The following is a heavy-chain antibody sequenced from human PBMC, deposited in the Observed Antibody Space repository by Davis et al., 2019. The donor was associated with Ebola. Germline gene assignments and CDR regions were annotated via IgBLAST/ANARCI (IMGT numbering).Heavy chain of an antibody. D-gene: IGHD3-22*01. J-gene: IGHJ3*02. Sequence: GESLKISCAASGVTFSTYSMNWVRQAPGKGLEWVSSISSSSYFIYYADSLKGRFTISRDNAKNLVYLQIDSLRAEDTAVYRCARGGYYDSSGYSHEAFDIWGQGTVVTVS. CDR3: ARGGYYDSSGYSHEAFDI. V-gene: IGHV3-21*06. CDR2: ISSSSYFI. CDR1: GVTFSTYS.